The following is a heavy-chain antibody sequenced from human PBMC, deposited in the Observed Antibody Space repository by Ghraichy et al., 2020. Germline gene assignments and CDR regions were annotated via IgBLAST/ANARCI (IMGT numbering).Heavy chain of an antibody. Sequence: SETLSLTCTVSGGSISNSYYYWGWIRQPPGKGLEWIGNIFYSGTTYYNPSLRGRVAVSVDTSKNQFSLKLSSVTAADTAVYYCASLIAASDHWYFYLWGRGTLVTVSS. J-gene: IGHJ2*01. V-gene: IGHV4-39*07. CDR3: ASLIAASDHWYFYL. D-gene: IGHD6-6*01. CDR1: GGSISNSYYY. CDR2: IFYSGTT.